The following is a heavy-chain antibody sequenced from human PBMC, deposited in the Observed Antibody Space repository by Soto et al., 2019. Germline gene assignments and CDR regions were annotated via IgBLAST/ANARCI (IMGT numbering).Heavy chain of an antibody. D-gene: IGHD2-2*01. CDR3: ARGGYCSSTSCYANDAFDI. V-gene: IGHV3-74*01. Sequence: EVQLVESGGGLVPPGGSLRLSCAASGFTFSSYWMHWVRQAPGKGLVWVSRFNGDGSGTSYADAVKGRFTSSRDNAKNTLYLQMNSLRAEDTAVYYCARGGYCSSTSCYANDAFDIWGQGTMVTVSS. CDR1: GFTFSSYW. CDR2: FNGDGSGT. J-gene: IGHJ3*02.